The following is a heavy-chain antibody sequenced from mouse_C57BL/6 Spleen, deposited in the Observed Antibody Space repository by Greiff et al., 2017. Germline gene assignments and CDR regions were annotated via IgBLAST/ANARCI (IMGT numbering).Heavy chain of an antibody. Sequence: QVQLQQPGAELVRPGSSVKLSCKASGYTFTSYWMDWVKQRPGQGLEWIGNIYPSDSETHYNQKFKDKATLTVDKSSSTAYMQLSSLPSEDSAVYYCAREGYLPMAMDYWGQGTSVTVSS. D-gene: IGHD5-1*01. CDR2: IYPSDSET. V-gene: IGHV1-61*01. CDR3: AREGYLPMAMDY. CDR1: GYTFTSYW. J-gene: IGHJ4*01.